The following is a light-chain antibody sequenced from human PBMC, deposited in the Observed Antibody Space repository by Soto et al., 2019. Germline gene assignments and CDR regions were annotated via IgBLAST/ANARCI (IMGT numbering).Light chain of an antibody. CDR2: EAS. Sequence: DIQMTQSPSTLSASVGDRVIITCRASQNINKWLAWYQQRPGIALKLLIYEASSLESGVPSGLNGSGSGPDFTLTISSLQPDDFASYYCQQYGSYVVIFGQGTRLQVK. CDR1: QNINKW. J-gene: IGKJ5*01. CDR3: QQYGSYVVI. V-gene: IGKV1-5*03.